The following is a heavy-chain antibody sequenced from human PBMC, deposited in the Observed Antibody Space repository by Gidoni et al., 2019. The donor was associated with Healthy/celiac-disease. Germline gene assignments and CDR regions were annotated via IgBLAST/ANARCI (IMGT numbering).Heavy chain of an antibody. CDR1: GFTFSSYG. CDR2: ISYDGSNK. J-gene: IGHJ4*02. V-gene: IGHV3-30*18. CDR3: AKEGDYVWGSYRYFDY. D-gene: IGHD3-16*02. Sequence: QVQLLESGGGVVQPGMSLRLSCAASGFTFSSYGMHCVSQAPGKGLEWVAVISYDGSNKYYADSVKGRFTISRDNSKNTLYLQMNSLRAEDTAVYYCAKEGDYVWGSYRYFDYWGQGTLVTVSS.